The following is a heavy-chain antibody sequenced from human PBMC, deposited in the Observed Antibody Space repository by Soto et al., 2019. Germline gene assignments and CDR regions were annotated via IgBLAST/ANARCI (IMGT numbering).Heavy chain of an antibody. CDR1: GFTFSSYA. D-gene: IGHD2-15*01. CDR2: ISYDGSNK. J-gene: IGHJ4*02. Sequence: GGSLRLSCAASGFTFSSYAMHWVRQAPGKGLEWVAVISYDGSNKYYADSVKGRFTISRDNSKNTLYLQMNSLRAEDTAVYYCARTVVVTYYFDYWGQGTLVTVSS. V-gene: IGHV3-30-3*01. CDR3: ARTVVVTYYFDY.